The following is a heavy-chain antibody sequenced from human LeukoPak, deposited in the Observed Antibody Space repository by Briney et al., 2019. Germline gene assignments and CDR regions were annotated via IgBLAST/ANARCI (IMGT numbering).Heavy chain of an antibody. CDR3: AKAGYSSSWYSDY. CDR2: ISWNSGSI. D-gene: IGHD6-13*01. CDR1: GFTFDDYA. Sequence: PGRPLRLSCAASGFTFDDYAMHWVRHAPGKGLEWVSGISWNSGSIGYADSVKGRFTISRDNAKNSLYLQMNSLRAEDTALYYCAKAGYSSSWYSDYWGQGTLVTVSS. J-gene: IGHJ4*02. V-gene: IGHV3-9*01.